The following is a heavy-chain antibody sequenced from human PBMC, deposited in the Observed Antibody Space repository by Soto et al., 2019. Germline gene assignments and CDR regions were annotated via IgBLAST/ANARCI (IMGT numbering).Heavy chain of an antibody. CDR1: GGSISSEDYY. V-gene: IGHV4-30-4*01. Sequence: SETLSLTCTVSGGSISSEDYYWSWIRQPPGEGLEWIGYIYYTGSTYYNPSLKSRVTISVDTSKTQFSLKLSSVTAADTAVYYCARFKFCCGWYPLPSWFDLWGQGTLVPVSS. J-gene: IGHJ5*02. CDR2: IYYTGST. CDR3: ARFKFCCGWYPLPSWFDL. D-gene: IGHD6-19*01.